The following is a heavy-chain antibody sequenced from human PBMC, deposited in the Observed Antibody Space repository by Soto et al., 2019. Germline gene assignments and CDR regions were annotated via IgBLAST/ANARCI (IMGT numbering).Heavy chain of an antibody. V-gene: IGHV4-31*03. CDR3: ARHTDTMLRGDFDT. Sequence: QVQLQESGPGLVKPSQTLSLTCTVSGGSISSGGYYWSWIRQHPGKGLEWIGYIYYSGSTYYNPSLKSRVTIAVDTSKNQSTLKLRSVTAAEPAVYYCARHTDTMLRGDFDTWGQGTMVTVSS. CDR1: GGSISSGGYY. D-gene: IGHD4-17*01. J-gene: IGHJ3*02. CDR2: IYYSGST.